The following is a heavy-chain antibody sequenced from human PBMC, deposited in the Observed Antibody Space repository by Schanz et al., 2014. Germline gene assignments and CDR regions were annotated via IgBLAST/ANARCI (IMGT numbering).Heavy chain of an antibody. Sequence: DVHLLESGGGLVQPGGSLRLSCTASGFTFSSYSMNWVRQAPGKGLEWVSAISGSGGSTYYADSVKGRFTISRDNSKNTLYLQMNSLRAEDTAVYHCVSSGSYSSYALWGQGTLVTVSS. CDR2: ISGSGGST. V-gene: IGHV3-23*01. CDR1: GFTFSSYS. CDR3: VSSGSYSSYAL. D-gene: IGHD3-10*01. J-gene: IGHJ4*02.